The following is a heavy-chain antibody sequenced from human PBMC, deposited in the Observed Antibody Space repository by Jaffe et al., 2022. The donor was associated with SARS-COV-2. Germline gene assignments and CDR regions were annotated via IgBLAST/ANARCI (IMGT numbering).Heavy chain of an antibody. D-gene: IGHD2-2*01. Sequence: EVQLLESGGGLVQPGGSLRLSCAASGFTFSSYAMSWVRQAPGKGLEWVSAISGSGGSTYYADSVKGRFTISRDNSKNTLYLQMNSLRAEDTAVYYCAKDLKEYQLLFDRQIFDYWGQGTLVTVSS. CDR2: ISGSGGST. J-gene: IGHJ4*02. CDR1: GFTFSSYA. V-gene: IGHV3-23*01. CDR3: AKDLKEYQLLFDRQIFDY.